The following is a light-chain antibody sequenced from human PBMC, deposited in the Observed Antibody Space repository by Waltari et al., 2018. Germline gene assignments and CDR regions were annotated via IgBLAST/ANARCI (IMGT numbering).Light chain of an antibody. V-gene: IGLV3-25*03. CDR2: KDT. J-gene: IGLJ3*02. Sequence: SYELTQPPSVSVSLGQTARTTCSGDALPKQYASWYQQKPGQAPVLLIDKDTQGPSGIPERFSGSSSGTTVTMTISGVQAEDEADYYCLSADSSGTSKVFGGGTKLTVL. CDR3: LSADSSGTSKV. CDR1: ALPKQY.